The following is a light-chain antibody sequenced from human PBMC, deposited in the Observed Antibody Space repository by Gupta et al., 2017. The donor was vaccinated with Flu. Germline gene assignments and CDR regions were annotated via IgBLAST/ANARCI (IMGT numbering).Light chain of an antibody. CDR3: CADATASWV. J-gene: IGLJ3*02. Sequence: SALTQPASVSGSPGQSSPLSCPGTSNDGGSYNHGSWNQQDPVKVHKIMIYENKKRPSEGSNRFSGSKSGNTATLTIAGGQAEDEADYYYCADATASWVFGGGTKVTVL. CDR2: ENK. CDR1: SNDGGSYNH. V-gene: IGLV2-23*01.